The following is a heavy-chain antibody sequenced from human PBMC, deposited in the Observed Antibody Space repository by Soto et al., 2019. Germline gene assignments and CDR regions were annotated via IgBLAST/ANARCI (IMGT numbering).Heavy chain of an antibody. CDR1: GYTFTSYG. CDR2: ISAYNGNT. CDR3: ARAQGYCSSTRYPVTSDY. D-gene: IGHD2-2*01. V-gene: IGHV1-18*01. Sequence: QVQLVQSGAEVKKPGASVKVSCKASGYTFTSYGISWVRQAPGQGLEWMGWISAYNGNTNYAQKLQGRVTMTTDTSTSTAYMELRSLRSDDTVVYYCARAQGYCSSTRYPVTSDYWGQGTLVTVSS. J-gene: IGHJ4*02.